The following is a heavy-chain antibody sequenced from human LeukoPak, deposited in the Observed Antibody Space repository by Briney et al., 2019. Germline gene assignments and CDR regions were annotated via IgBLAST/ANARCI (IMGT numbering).Heavy chain of an antibody. D-gene: IGHD3-3*01. CDR1: GYTFTSYD. CDR2: MNPNSGNT. V-gene: IGHV1-8*03. J-gene: IGHJ5*02. CDR3: ARGMGLRLIFGVVSSSNWFDP. Sequence: GASVKVSCKASGYTFTSYDINWVRQATGQGLEWMGWMNPNSGNTGYAQKFQGRVTITRNTSISTAYMELSSLRSEDTAVYYCARGMGLRLIFGVVSSSNWFDPWGQGTLVTVSS.